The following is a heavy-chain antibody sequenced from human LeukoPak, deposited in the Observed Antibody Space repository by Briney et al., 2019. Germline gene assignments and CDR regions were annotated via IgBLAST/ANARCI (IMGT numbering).Heavy chain of an antibody. CDR3: ARARRDYSNHLFDY. CDR2: IYYSGST. Sequence: SQTLSLTCTVSGGSISSGDYYWSWIRQHPGKGLEWIGYIYYSGSTYYNPSLKSRVTISVDTSKNQFSLKLSSVTAADTAVYYCARARRDYSNHLFDYWGQGTLVTVSS. J-gene: IGHJ4*02. CDR1: GGSISSGDYY. V-gene: IGHV4-31*03. D-gene: IGHD4-11*01.